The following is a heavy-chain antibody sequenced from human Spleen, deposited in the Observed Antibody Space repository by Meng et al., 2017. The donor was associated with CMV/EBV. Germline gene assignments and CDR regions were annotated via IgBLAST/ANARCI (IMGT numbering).Heavy chain of an antibody. Sequence: GGSLRLSCAASGFTFNGYNMNWVRQAPGKGLEWVSSISGSSDYIYYADSMKGRFAISRDNAKKSLYLQMNSLRAEDTAVYYCARAPVWSGFLTSDHWGQGTLVTVSS. D-gene: IGHD3-3*01. CDR3: ARAPVWSGFLTSDH. CDR1: GFTFNGYN. V-gene: IGHV3-21*01. J-gene: IGHJ4*02. CDR2: ISGSSDYI.